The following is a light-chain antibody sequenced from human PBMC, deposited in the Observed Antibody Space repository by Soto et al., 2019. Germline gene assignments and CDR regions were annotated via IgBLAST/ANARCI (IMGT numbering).Light chain of an antibody. CDR1: QSVRSY. V-gene: IGKV3-11*01. Sequence: EIVLTQSPATLSLSPGERATLSCRASQSVRSYLAWYQQKPGQAPRLLIYDASNRATGIPARFSGSGSGTDLTLTSSRPEPEDVADYHWQQRNNPYTFGQGTKLEIK. J-gene: IGKJ2*01. CDR3: QQRNNPYT. CDR2: DAS.